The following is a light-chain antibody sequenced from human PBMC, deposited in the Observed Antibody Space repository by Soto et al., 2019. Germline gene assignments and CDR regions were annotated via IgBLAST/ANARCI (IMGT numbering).Light chain of an antibody. CDR3: QQYESYSLT. CDR2: DAS. Sequence: DHQMTQSPSTLSASVGYSLTITCRASHSIRDCLAWYQQKPGKAPHLLIYDASNLESGVPSRFSGSGSGTEFTLTISSLRPDDFAPYYCQQYESYSLTLGGGTRVEIK. J-gene: IGKJ4*01. CDR1: HSIRDC. V-gene: IGKV1-5*01.